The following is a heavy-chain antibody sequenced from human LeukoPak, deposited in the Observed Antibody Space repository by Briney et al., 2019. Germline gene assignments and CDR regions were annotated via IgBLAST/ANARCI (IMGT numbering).Heavy chain of an antibody. Sequence: GGSLRLSCAASGFTFSSYSMNWVRQAPGKGLEWVSYISSCSSTIYYADSVKGRFTISRDNAKNSLYLQMNSLRAEDTAVYYCARVLGYSYGLVDYWGQGTLVTVSS. J-gene: IGHJ4*02. V-gene: IGHV3-48*04. CDR2: ISSCSSTI. CDR3: ARVLGYSYGLVDY. D-gene: IGHD5-18*01. CDR1: GFTFSSYS.